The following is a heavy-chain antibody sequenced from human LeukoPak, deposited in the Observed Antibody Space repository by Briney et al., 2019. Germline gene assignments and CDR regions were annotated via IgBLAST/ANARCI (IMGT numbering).Heavy chain of an antibody. V-gene: IGHV3-64D*06. D-gene: IGHD2-8*01. CDR1: GFTFSLYS. J-gene: IGHJ4*02. CDR3: VRGFCPNASCRMAHYFDY. Sequence: GGSLRLSCSASGFTFSLYSIHWVGQAPGNGLQYVSAISSNGGATYYTESVKGRFTISRDNSRSTLYLQMSSLRSEDTAVYFCVRGFCPNASCRMAHYFDYWGQGTLVTVSS. CDR2: ISSNGGAT.